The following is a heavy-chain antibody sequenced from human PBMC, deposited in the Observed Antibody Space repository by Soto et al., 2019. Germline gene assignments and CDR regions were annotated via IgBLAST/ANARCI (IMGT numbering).Heavy chain of an antibody. CDR2: ISWNSGSI. CDR1: GFTFDDYA. CDR3: ARERAVANDAFDI. V-gene: IGHV3-9*01. J-gene: IGHJ3*02. D-gene: IGHD6-19*01. Sequence: GGSLRLSCAASGFTFDDYAMHWVRQAPGKGLEWVSGISWNSGSIGYADSVKGRFTISRDNAKNSLYLQMNSLRAEDTAVYYCARERAVANDAFDIWGQGTMVTVSS.